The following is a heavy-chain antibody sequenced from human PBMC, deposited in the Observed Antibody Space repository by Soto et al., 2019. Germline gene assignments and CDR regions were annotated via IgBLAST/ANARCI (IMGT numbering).Heavy chain of an antibody. CDR3: VKDLRPNRGWFGP. CDR2: ISGDGNRT. D-gene: IGHD3-3*01. V-gene: IGHV3-23*01. J-gene: IGHJ5*02. CDR1: GFNFYDYA. Sequence: GGSLSLSCAASGFNFYDYAMTWVRQAPGKGLEWVSGISGDGNRTYYGDSVKGRFTISRDNSKNTVFLQMSSLRAEDTALYYWVKDLRPNRGWFGPWGQGTRVTVSS.